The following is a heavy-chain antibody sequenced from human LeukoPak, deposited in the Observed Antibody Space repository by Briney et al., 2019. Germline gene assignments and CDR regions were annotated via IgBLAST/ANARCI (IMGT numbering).Heavy chain of an antibody. D-gene: IGHD3-10*01. CDR2: ISAYNGNT. J-gene: IGHJ4*02. V-gene: IGHV1-18*01. CDR1: GYTFTSYG. Sequence: ASVKVSCKASGYTFTSYGISWVRQAPGQGLEWMGWISAYNGNTNYAQKLQGRVTMTTDTSTSTAYMELRSLRSDDTAVCYCARDRGPLLWFGELSGYWGQGTLVTVSS. CDR3: ARDRGPLLWFGELSGY.